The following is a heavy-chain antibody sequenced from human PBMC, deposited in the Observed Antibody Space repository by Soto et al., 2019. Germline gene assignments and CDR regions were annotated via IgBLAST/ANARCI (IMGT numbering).Heavy chain of an antibody. J-gene: IGHJ3*02. CDR2: ISGSGGST. Sequence: GGSLRLSCAASGFTFSSYAMSWVRQAPGKGLGWVSAISGSGGSTYYADSVKGRFTISRDNSKNTLYLQMNSLRAEDTAVYYCAKDWGWFGELLNAFDIWGQGTMVTVSS. D-gene: IGHD3-10*01. CDR1: GFTFSSYA. V-gene: IGHV3-23*01. CDR3: AKDWGWFGELLNAFDI.